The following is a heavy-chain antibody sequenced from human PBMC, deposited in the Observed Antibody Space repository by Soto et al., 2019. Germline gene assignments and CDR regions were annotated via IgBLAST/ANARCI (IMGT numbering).Heavy chain of an antibody. CDR3: ARHRGYTKYYYYGMDV. V-gene: IGHV5-51*01. CDR1: GYSFTSYW. D-gene: IGHD5-18*01. J-gene: IGHJ6*02. CDR2: IYPGDSDT. Sequence: GESLKISCKGSGYSFTSYWIGWVRQMPGKGLEWMGIIYPGDSDTRYSPSFQGQVTISADKSISTAYLQWSSLKASDTAMYYCARHRGYTKYYYYGMDVWGQGTTVTVSS.